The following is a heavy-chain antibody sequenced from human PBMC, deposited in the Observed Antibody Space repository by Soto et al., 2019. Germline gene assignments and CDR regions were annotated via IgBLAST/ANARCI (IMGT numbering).Heavy chain of an antibody. CDR1: GFTFSSYA. V-gene: IGHV3-30-3*01. CDR2: ISYDGSNK. D-gene: IGHD5-12*01. CDR3: GRVGHSGYDLRLGATNY. Sequence: QVQLVESGGGVVQPGRSLRLSCAASGFTFSSYAMHWVRQAPGKGLEWVAVISYDGSNKYYADYVKGRFTISRDNSKNKLYLQMNSLRAEDTAVYYCGRVGHSGYDLRLGATNYWGQGTLVTVSS. J-gene: IGHJ4*02.